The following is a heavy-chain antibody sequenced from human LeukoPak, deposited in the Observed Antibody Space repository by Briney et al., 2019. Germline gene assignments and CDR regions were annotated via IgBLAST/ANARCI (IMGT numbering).Heavy chain of an antibody. Sequence: PGGSLRLSCAVSGFTFSTYDMNWVRQAPGKGLEWVSYISSSGSTIYYADSVKGRFTISRDNAKNSVYLQMNSLRDEDTALYYCARDQAEWSLNNWFDPWGQGTLVIVSS. CDR3: ARDQAEWSLNNWFDP. D-gene: IGHD3-3*01. V-gene: IGHV3-48*03. CDR2: ISSSGSTI. CDR1: GFTFSTYD. J-gene: IGHJ5*02.